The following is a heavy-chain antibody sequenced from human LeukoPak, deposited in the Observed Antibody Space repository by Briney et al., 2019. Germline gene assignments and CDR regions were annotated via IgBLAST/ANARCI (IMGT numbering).Heavy chain of an antibody. CDR2: IYYSGST. V-gene: IGHV4-59*01. J-gene: IGHJ4*02. CDR3: ARGSSSWSGDFDY. CDR1: GGSISSYY. D-gene: IGHD6-13*01. Sequence: SETLSLTCTVSGGSISSYYWSWIRQPPGKGLEWIGYIYYSGSTNYNPSLKSRVTISVDTPKNQFSLKLSSVTAADTAVYYCARGSSSWSGDFDYWGQGTLVTVSS.